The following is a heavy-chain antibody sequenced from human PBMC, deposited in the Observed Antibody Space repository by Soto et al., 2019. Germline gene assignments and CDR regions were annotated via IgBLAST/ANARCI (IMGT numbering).Heavy chain of an antibody. CDR1: GGSISSGGYY. D-gene: IGHD5-12*01. CDR2: IYYSGST. V-gene: IGHV4-31*03. Sequence: QVQLQESGPGLVKPSQTLSLTCTVSGGSISSGGYYWSWIRQHPGKGLEWIGYIYYSGSTYYNPSFKSRVTISVDTSKNQFSLKLSYVTAADTAVYYCARDHLGGRWLQLGPYGMDVWGQGTTVTVSS. CDR3: ARDHLGGRWLQLGPYGMDV. J-gene: IGHJ6*02.